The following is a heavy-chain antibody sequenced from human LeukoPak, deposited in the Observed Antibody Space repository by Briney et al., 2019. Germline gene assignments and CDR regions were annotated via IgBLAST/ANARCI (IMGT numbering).Heavy chain of an antibody. J-gene: IGHJ4*02. V-gene: IGHV1-8*01. CDR3: ATGEAKWELRFDY. CDR2: MNSNSGNT. Sequence: ASVKDSCKASGYTFSSYDINWVRQATGQEREWMGWMNSNSGNTGYAQKFQGRVTMTKNTSISTAYIELSSLRSEDTAVYYCATGEAKWELRFDYWGQGTLVTVSS. D-gene: IGHD1-26*01. CDR1: GYTFSSYD.